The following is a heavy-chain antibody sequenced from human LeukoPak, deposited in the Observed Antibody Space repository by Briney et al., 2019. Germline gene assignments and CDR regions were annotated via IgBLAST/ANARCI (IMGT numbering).Heavy chain of an antibody. D-gene: IGHD1-20*01. Sequence: GGYLRLSCAASGFTFSDYYMSWIRQAPGKGLEWVSYISSSGSTIYYADSVKGRFTISRDNAKNSLYLQMNSLRAEDTAVYYCARDRRYNWNDLAYYGMDVWGQGTAVTVYS. CDR3: ARDRRYNWNDLAYYGMDV. CDR2: ISSSGSTI. CDR1: GFTFSDYY. V-gene: IGHV3-11*01. J-gene: IGHJ6*02.